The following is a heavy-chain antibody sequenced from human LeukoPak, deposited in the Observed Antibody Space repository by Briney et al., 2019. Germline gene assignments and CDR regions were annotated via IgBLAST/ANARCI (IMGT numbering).Heavy chain of an antibody. CDR1: GFTFSRYA. CDR2: ISFDGNKT. J-gene: IGHJ5*02. CDR3: ARGRGNGTRLDH. Sequence: TGGSLRLSCAASGFTFSRYAMHWVRQAPGKGLEWVSVISFDGNKTFFADSVKGRFNISRDNSRAILYLQMDSLRPDDTAVYFCARGRGNGTRLDHWGQGSLVTVSS. V-gene: IGHV3-30*03. D-gene: IGHD2-8*01.